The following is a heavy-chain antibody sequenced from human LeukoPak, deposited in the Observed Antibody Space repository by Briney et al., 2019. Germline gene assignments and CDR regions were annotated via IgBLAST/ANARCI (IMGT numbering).Heavy chain of an antibody. CDR1: GDSVSSNSVA. J-gene: IGHJ4*02. CDR2: TYYRSKWYN. V-gene: IGHV6-1*01. CDR3: ARQAGFFDY. Sequence: SLTLSLTCAISGDSVSSNSVAWHWIRQSPSRGLEWLGRTYYRSKWYNDYALSVRGRITINPDTSKNQFSLEVNSVTPEDTAVYYCARQAGFFDYWGQGTLVTVSS.